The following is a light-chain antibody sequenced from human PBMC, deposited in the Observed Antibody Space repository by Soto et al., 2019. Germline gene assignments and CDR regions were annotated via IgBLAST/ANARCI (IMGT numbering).Light chain of an antibody. Sequence: QSALTQPASVSGSPGQSITISCTGTSSDIGAYNYVSWYQQHPGKAPKLMIYDVSNWPSGVPDRFSGSKSGNAASLTISGVQAEDEDDYYCCTDAGTYKVFGAGTKVTVL. CDR2: DVS. CDR3: CTDAGTYKV. V-gene: IGLV2-11*01. CDR1: SSDIGAYNY. J-gene: IGLJ1*01.